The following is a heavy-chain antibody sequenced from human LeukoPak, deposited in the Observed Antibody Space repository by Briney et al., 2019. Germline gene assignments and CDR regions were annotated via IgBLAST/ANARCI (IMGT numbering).Heavy chain of an antibody. J-gene: IGHJ4*02. D-gene: IGHD1-26*01. V-gene: IGHV1-58*01. Sequence: GASVKVSCKASGFTFTSSAVQWVRQARGQRLEWIGWIVVGSGNTNYAQKFQERVTITRDMSTSTAYMGLSSLRSEDTAVYYCAAESGSYFGHYYFDYWGQGTPVTVSS. CDR2: IVVGSGNT. CDR1: GFTFTSSA. CDR3: AAESGSYFGHYYFDY.